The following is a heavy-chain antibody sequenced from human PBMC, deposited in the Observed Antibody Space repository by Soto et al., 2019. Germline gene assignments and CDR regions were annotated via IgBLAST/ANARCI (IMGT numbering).Heavy chain of an antibody. Sequence: GGSLRLSCAASGFTFSSYSMNWVRQAPGKGLVWVSRINSDGSSTSYADSVKGRFTISRDNAKNTLYLQMNSLRAEDTAVYYCARTHDIVVVVAATGAFDIWGQGTMVTVSS. CDR3: ARTHDIVVVVAATGAFDI. V-gene: IGHV3-74*01. D-gene: IGHD2-15*01. J-gene: IGHJ3*02. CDR2: INSDGSST. CDR1: GFTFSSYS.